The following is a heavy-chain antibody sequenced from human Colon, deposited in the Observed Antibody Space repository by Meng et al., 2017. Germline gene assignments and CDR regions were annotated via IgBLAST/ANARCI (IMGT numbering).Heavy chain of an antibody. D-gene: IGHD6-6*01. Sequence: ASVKVSCKASGYSFTAYWLHWVRQAPGQGFEWLGYIDPNSGDTKYAQKFQGRVTMTRDTSISTAYMELSDLTSNDTAVYYCARGVLRRPARCLDSWGQGTLVTVSS. CDR2: IDPNSGDT. CDR3: ARGVLRRPARCLDS. J-gene: IGHJ4*02. V-gene: IGHV1-2*02. CDR1: GYSFTAYW.